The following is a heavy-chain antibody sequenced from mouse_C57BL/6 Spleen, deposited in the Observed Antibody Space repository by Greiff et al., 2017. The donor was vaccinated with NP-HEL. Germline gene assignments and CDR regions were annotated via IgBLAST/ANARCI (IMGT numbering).Heavy chain of an antibody. J-gene: IGHJ4*01. CDR3: AREYDYDVGPNYYAMDY. CDR1: GYTFTDYY. D-gene: IGHD2-4*01. Sequence: QVQLKQSGAELVRPGASVKLSCKASGYTFTDYYINWVKQRPGQGLEWIARIYPGSGNTYYNEKFKGKATLTAEKSSSTAYMQLSSLTSEDSAVYFCAREYDYDVGPNYYAMDYWGQGTSVTVSS. V-gene: IGHV1-76*01. CDR2: IYPGSGNT.